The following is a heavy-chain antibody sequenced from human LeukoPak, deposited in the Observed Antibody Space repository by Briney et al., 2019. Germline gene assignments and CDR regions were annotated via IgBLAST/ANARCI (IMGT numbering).Heavy chain of an antibody. J-gene: IGHJ4*02. CDR1: GFTFDDYV. CDR2: ISWNSGSI. V-gene: IGHV3-9*01. CDR3: AKDPGVVAAHYFDY. D-gene: IGHD2-2*01. Sequence: GGSLRLSCAASGFTFDDYVMHWVRQAPGKGLEWVSGISWNSGSIGYAGSVNGRFTISRDNSKNTMSLQMSSLRAEVTAVYYCAKDPGVVAAHYFDYWGQGTLVTVSS.